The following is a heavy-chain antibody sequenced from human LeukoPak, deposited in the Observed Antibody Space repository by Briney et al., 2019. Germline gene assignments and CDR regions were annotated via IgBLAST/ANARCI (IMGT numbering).Heavy chain of an antibody. J-gene: IGHJ4*02. D-gene: IGHD1-14*01. Sequence: SQTLSLTCVISGDSVSSNGVAWHWVRQSPSRGPEWLGRTYYGSKWSNDYALSVKSRITINPETSKNQSSLQLNSVTPEDTAVYYCTRGRNSAFDYWGQGTLVTVSS. V-gene: IGHV6-1*01. CDR1: GDSVSSNGVA. CDR2: TYYGSKWSN. CDR3: TRGRNSAFDY.